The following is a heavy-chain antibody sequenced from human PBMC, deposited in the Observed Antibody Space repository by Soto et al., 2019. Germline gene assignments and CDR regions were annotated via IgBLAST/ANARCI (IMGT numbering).Heavy chain of an antibody. J-gene: IGHJ3*02. V-gene: IGHV4-59*01. CDR1: GGSISSYY. CDR2: IYYSGST. CDR3: ASGGDIAVARNDAFDI. Sequence: ETLSLTCTVSGGSISSYYWSWIRQPPGKGLEWIGYIYYSGSTNYNPSLKSRVTISVDTSKNQFSLKLSSVTAADTAVYYCASGGDIAVARNDAFDIWGQGTMVTVSS. D-gene: IGHD6-19*01.